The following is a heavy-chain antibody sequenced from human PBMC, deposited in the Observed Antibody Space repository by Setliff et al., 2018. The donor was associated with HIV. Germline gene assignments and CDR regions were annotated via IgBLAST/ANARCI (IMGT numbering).Heavy chain of an antibody. J-gene: IGHJ4*02. CDR2: INHSGST. V-gene: IGHV4-34*01. CDR1: GFTFSDYY. Sequence: PSETLSLSCAASGFTFSDYYMTWIRQPPGKGLEWIGEINHSGSTNYNPSLKSRVTISVDTAKNQFSLKLSSVTAADTAVYFCARLAAADFDYWGQGTLVTVSS. D-gene: IGHD6-13*01. CDR3: ARLAAADFDY.